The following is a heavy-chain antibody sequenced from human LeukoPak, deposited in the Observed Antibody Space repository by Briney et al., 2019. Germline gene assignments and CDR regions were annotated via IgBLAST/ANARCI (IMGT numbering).Heavy chain of an antibody. Sequence: GWSLRLSCAASGFTFSSYDMHWVRQSPAKGLEWVAFIRYDGSNKHYADSVKGRFTISRDNYKNTLYLQMNSLRAEDTAVYLCANLGMGIDYWGQGTLVTVST. D-gene: IGHD7-27*01. V-gene: IGHV3-30*02. CDR1: GFTFSSYD. J-gene: IGHJ4*02. CDR2: IRYDGSNK. CDR3: ANLGMGIDY.